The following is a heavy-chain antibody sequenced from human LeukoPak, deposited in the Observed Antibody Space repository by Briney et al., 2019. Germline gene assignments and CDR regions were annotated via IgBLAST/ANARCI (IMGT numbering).Heavy chain of an antibody. J-gene: IGHJ4*02. Sequence: GGSLRLSCAASGFTFSSFSMNWVRQAPGKGLEWISYISSSSSSTYYADSAKGRFTISRDNAKNSLYLQMNSLRAEDTAVYYCARVIGSYGDSAYWGQGTLVTVSS. D-gene: IGHD4-17*01. CDR3: ARVIGSYGDSAY. V-gene: IGHV3-48*04. CDR2: ISSSSSST. CDR1: GFTFSSFS.